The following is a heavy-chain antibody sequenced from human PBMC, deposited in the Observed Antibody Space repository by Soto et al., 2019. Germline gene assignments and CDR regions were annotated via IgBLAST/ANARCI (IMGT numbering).Heavy chain of an antibody. D-gene: IGHD4-17*01. CDR1: GGSISTGGYY. CDR2: IYYSGST. J-gene: IGHJ4*02. CDR3: ARSRSVTVFDN. V-gene: IGHV4-31*03. Sequence: QVQLQESGPGLVKPSQTLSLTCTVSGGSISTGGYYWTWIRQHPGKGLEWIGYIYYSGSTYYNPSLKSRVTISVDTSKNQFSLKLSSVTAADTAVYYSARSRSVTVFDNWGQGTLVTVSS.